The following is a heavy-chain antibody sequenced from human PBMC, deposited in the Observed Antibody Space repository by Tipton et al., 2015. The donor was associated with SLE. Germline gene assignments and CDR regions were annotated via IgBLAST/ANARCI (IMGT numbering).Heavy chain of an antibody. V-gene: IGHV4-4*02. CDR2: IYHSGTT. CDR3: ARVGVSMIEPLYYGIDV. Sequence: GLVKPSGTLSLTCGVSGVSISGSHWWSWVRQSPRKGLEWVGEIYHSGTTNYKPSLKSRVTISVDKSKNQFSLKLNSVTAADTAVYYCARVGVSMIEPLYYGIDVWGPGTTVTVSS. D-gene: IGHD3-22*01. J-gene: IGHJ6*02. CDR1: GVSISGSHW.